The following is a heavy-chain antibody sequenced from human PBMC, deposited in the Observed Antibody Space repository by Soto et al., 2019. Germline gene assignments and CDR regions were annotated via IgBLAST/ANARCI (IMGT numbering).Heavy chain of an antibody. D-gene: IGHD1-20*01. CDR2: INSDGSSI. CDR1: GFDFSNTW. CDR3: AKDWYHTIDS. V-gene: IGHV3-74*01. J-gene: IGHJ4*02. Sequence: PVGSLRLSCATSGFDFSNTWIHWVRQVPGQGLVWVSRINSDGSSIIYADSVKGRFTLSRDNAKNTVHLQMSSLRVEDTAVYYCAKDWYHTIDSWGQGIPVTVSS.